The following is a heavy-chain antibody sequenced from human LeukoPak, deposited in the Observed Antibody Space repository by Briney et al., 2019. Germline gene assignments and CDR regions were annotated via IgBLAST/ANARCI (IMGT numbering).Heavy chain of an antibody. CDR1: GFTFSSYG. J-gene: IGHJ6*03. V-gene: IGHV3-30*02. D-gene: IGHD3-22*01. Sequence: GGSLRLSCAASGFTFSSYGMHWVRQAPGKGLEWVAFIRYDGSNKYYADSVKGRFTISRDNSKNTLYLQMNSLRAEDTAVYYCAKDGYYYDSSGYYNTYYYYYMDVWGKGTTVTVSS. CDR3: AKDGYYYDSSGYYNTYYYYYMDV. CDR2: IRYDGSNK.